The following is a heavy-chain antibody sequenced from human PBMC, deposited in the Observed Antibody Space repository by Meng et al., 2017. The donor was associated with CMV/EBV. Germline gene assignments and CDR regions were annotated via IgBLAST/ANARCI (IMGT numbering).Heavy chain of an antibody. J-gene: IGHJ6*02. D-gene: IGHD7-27*01. V-gene: IGHV1-69*10. Sequence: SVKVSCKASGGTFSSYAISWVRQAPGQGLEWMGGIIPILGIANYAQKFQGRVTITADKSTSTAYMELSSLRSEDTAVYYCASKLGVNYYYWMDVWGQGTTVTVSS. CDR2: IIPILGIA. CDR3: ASKLGVNYYYWMDV. CDR1: GGTFSSYA.